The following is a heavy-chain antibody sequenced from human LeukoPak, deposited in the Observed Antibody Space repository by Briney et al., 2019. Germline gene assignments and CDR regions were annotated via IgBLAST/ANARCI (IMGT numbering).Heavy chain of an antibody. D-gene: IGHD3-16*01. J-gene: IGHJ4*02. V-gene: IGHV3-74*01. Sequence: GRSLRLSCAASGFSFSTSWMHWVRHAPGKGLVWVSRIHNDGSATNYADSVKGRFTISRDNAKNTLYLQMNNLRDEDTAVYFCASTARQSYFDYWGQGILVTVSS. CDR2: IHNDGSAT. CDR1: GFSFSTSW. CDR3: ASTARQSYFDY.